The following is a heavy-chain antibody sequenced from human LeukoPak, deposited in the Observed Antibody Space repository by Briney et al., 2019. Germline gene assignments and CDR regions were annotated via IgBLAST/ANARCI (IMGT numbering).Heavy chain of an antibody. CDR2: IYYSGST. CDR1: GGSISSYY. Sequence: SETLSLTCTVSGGSISSYYWSWIRQPPGKGLEWIGYIYYSGSTNYNPSLKSRVTISVDTSKNQFSLKLSSVTAADTAVYYCAREEVEMATIDYWGQGTLVTVSS. V-gene: IGHV4-59*01. D-gene: IGHD5-24*01. J-gene: IGHJ4*02. CDR3: AREEVEMATIDY.